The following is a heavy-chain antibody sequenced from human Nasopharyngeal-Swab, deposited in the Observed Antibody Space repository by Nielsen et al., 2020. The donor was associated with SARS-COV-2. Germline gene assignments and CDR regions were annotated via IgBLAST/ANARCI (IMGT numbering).Heavy chain of an antibody. CDR3: ATDSGWYVYDY. D-gene: IGHD6-19*01. CDR2: IIPILGIA. Sequence: SVKVSCKASGGTFSSYAISWVRQAPGQGLEWMGRIIPILGIANYAQKFQGRVTITADKSTSTAYMELSSLRSEDTAVYYCATDSGWYVYDYWGQGTLVTVSS. J-gene: IGHJ4*02. V-gene: IGHV1-69*04. CDR1: GGTFSSYA.